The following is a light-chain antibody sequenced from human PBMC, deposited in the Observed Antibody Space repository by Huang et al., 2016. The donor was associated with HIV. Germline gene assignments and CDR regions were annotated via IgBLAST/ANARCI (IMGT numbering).Light chain of an antibody. Sequence: EIVLTQSPGTLSLFPGERATLTCRASKKISSTYLAWYQQKPGQAPRLLIYGASSRDTGVPDRFTGSGSGTDFTLTISRLEPEDFAVYYCQQYDSSPYTFGQGTKLEI. CDR3: QQYDSSPYT. J-gene: IGKJ2*01. CDR1: KKISSTY. V-gene: IGKV3-20*01. CDR2: GAS.